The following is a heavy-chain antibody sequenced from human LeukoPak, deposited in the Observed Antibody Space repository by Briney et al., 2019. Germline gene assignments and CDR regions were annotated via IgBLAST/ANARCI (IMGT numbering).Heavy chain of an antibody. CDR3: DIHASGRYCCY. J-gene: IGHJ4*02. CDR1: GYTFTGYY. V-gene: IGHV1-2*02. D-gene: IGHD1-26*01. CDR2: ISPNSGGT. Sequence: ASVKVSCKASGYTFTGYYLHWVRPAPGQGLEWMGWISPNSGGTHYAQKFQGRVTMTRDTSISTAYVELSRLTSDDTAVFYWDIHASGRYCCYWRRGTLVTVSS.